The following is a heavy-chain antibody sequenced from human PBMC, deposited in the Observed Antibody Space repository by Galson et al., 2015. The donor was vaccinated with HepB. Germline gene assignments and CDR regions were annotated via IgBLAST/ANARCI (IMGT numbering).Heavy chain of an antibody. Sequence: SLRLSCAASGFTFSSYSMNWVRQAPGKGLEWVSSISSSSSYIYYADSVKGRFTISRDNAKNSLYLQMNSLRAEDTAVYYCARDHWRSSTSRDAFDIWGQGTMVTVSS. CDR2: ISSSSSYI. CDR3: ARDHWRSSTSRDAFDI. D-gene: IGHD2-2*01. V-gene: IGHV3-21*01. J-gene: IGHJ3*02. CDR1: GFTFSSYS.